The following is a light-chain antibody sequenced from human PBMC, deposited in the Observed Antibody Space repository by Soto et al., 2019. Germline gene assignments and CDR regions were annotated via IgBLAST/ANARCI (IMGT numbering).Light chain of an antibody. Sequence: DIQMTQSPSSLSASVGDRLTISCRASRGISTSLVWFQQKPGKAPKSLIYGASTLQSGVPSRFSGSGSGTHFTLTITSLQTEDFATYYCQQYESYPYTFGQGTKLE. V-gene: IGKV1-16*01. CDR1: RGISTS. J-gene: IGKJ2*01. CDR3: QQYESYPYT. CDR2: GAS.